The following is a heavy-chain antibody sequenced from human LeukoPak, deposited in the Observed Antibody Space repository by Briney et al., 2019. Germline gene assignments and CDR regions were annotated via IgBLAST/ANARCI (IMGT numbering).Heavy chain of an antibody. V-gene: IGHV1-3*01. D-gene: IGHD6-13*01. CDR3: ASRTSSSWYFACFDY. Sequence: GASVKVSCKASGYTFTSYAMHWVRQAPGQRLECMGWINAGNGNTKYSQKFQGRVTITRDTSASTAYMELSSLRSEDTAVYYCASRTSSSWYFACFDYWGQGTLVTVSS. CDR1: GYTFTSYA. CDR2: INAGNGNT. J-gene: IGHJ4*02.